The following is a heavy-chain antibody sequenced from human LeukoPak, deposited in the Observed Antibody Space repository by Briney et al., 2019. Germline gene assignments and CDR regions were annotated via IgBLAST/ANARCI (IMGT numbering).Heavy chain of an antibody. Sequence: ASVKVSCKASGYTFTSYIISWVRQAPGQGLEWMGWINAYNGNTDYAQRVQGRVTMTTDTCTSTAYMELRSLRSDDTAVYYCARDRHIAAAVYYYYMDVWGKGTPVTLSS. J-gene: IGHJ6*03. CDR1: GYTFTSYI. D-gene: IGHD6-13*01. CDR2: INAYNGNT. V-gene: IGHV1-18*01. CDR3: ARDRHIAAAVYYYYMDV.